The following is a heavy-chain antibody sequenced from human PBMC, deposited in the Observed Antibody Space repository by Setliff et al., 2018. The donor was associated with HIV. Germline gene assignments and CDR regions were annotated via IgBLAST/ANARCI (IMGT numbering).Heavy chain of an antibody. J-gene: IGHJ6*03. CDR3: NIYYYYYMDV. CDR1: GGSISSNNYY. CDR2: INHSGST. Sequence: PSETLSLTCTVSGGSISSNNYYWSWIRQPPGKGLEWIGEINHSGSTNYNPSLKSRVTISVDTSKNQFSLKLSSVTAADTAVYYCNIYYYYYMDVWGKGTTVTVSS. V-gene: IGHV4-39*07.